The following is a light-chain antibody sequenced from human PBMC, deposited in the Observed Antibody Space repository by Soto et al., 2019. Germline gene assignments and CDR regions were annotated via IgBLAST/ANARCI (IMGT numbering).Light chain of an antibody. CDR1: QSAGNF. Sequence: EIVMTQSPATPSLSPEETASLSCRASQSAGNFLAWYQQNPGQAPRLLIYYISTRATGIPARFSGSGSGTEFTLTINSLQSEDFAVYYCQQYNNWPPITFGQGTRLEIK. CDR2: YIS. V-gene: IGKV3D-15*01. CDR3: QQYNNWPPIT. J-gene: IGKJ5*01.